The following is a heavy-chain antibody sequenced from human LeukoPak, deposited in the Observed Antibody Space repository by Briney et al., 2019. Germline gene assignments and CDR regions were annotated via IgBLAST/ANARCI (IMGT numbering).Heavy chain of an antibody. V-gene: IGHV3-23*01. CDR3: ANTATPYYYGMDV. J-gene: IGHJ6*02. CDR1: GFTLSSYA. CDR2: ISGSGGST. Sequence: GGSLRLSCAASGFTLSSYAMSWVRQAPGKGLEWVSAISGSGGSTYYADSVKGRFTISRDNSKNTLYLQMNSLRAEDTAVYYCANTATPYYYGMDVWGQGTTVTVSS. D-gene: IGHD2-15*01.